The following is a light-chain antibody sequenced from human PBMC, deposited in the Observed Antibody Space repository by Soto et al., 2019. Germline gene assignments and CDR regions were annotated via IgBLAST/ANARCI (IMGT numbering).Light chain of an antibody. CDR2: DSS. CDR1: QSVDKF. V-gene: IGKV3-11*01. J-gene: IGKJ5*01. Sequence: EVELTQSPATLSLSPGETATLSCRASQSVDKFLAWYQQRPGQPPRLLIFDSSNRATGVPVRFSGSGSGTVFTLTIGSLEPDDSAVYYCQQRKHWPPVTFGQGTRLEIK. CDR3: QQRKHWPPVT.